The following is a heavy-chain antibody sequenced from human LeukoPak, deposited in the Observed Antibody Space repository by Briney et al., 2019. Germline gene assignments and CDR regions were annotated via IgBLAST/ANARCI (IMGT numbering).Heavy chain of an antibody. CDR3: AKDPPPLVLMVYATGGDFDY. Sequence: HPGGSLRLSCAASGFTFSSYAMSWVRQAPGKGLEWVSAISGSGGSTYYADSVKGRFTISRDNSKNTLYLQMNSLRAEDTAVYYCAKDPPPLVLMVYATGGDFDYWGQGTLVTVSS. J-gene: IGHJ4*02. D-gene: IGHD2-8*01. V-gene: IGHV3-23*01. CDR1: GFTFSSYA. CDR2: ISGSGGST.